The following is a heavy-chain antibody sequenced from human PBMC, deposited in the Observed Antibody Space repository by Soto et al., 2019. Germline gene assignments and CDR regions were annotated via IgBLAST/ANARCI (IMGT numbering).Heavy chain of an antibody. Sequence: ASVKVSCKASGYTFTSYDINWVRQATGQGLEWMGWMNPNSGNTGYAQKFQGRVTMTRNTSISTAYMELSSLRSEDTAVYYCAGIVQPRYYYGMDVWGQGTTVTVS. CDR1: GYTFTSYD. J-gene: IGHJ6*02. V-gene: IGHV1-8*01. CDR3: AGIVQPRYYYGMDV. D-gene: IGHD3-22*01. CDR2: MNPNSGNT.